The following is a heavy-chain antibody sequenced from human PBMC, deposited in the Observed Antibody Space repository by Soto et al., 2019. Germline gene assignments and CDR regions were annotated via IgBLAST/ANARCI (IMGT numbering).Heavy chain of an antibody. J-gene: IGHJ6*02. CDR3: ARARGSGSYHYYYYGMDV. V-gene: IGHV1-69*01. Sequence: SVKVSCTASGGTFSSYAISWVRQAPGQGLEWMGGIIPIFGTANYAQKFQGRVTITADESTSTAYMELSSLRSEDTAVYYCARARGSGSYHYYYYGMDVWGQGTTVTVSS. CDR2: IIPIFGTA. CDR1: GGTFSSYA. D-gene: IGHD3-10*01.